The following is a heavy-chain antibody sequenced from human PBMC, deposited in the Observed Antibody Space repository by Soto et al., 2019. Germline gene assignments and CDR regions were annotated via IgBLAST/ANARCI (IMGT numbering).Heavy chain of an antibody. CDR2: IIPIFGTA. J-gene: IGHJ5*02. CDR3: ARDQNYDFWSGYSFDP. CDR1: GGTFSSYA. D-gene: IGHD3-3*01. V-gene: IGHV1-69*13. Sequence: SVKVSCKASGGTFSSYAISWVRQAPGQGLEWMGGIIPIFGTANYAQKFQGRVTITADESTSTAYMELSSLRSEDTAVYYCARDQNYDFWSGYSFDPWGQGTLVTVSS.